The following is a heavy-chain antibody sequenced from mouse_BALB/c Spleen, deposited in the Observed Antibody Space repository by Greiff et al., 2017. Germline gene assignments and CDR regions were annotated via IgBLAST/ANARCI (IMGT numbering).Heavy chain of an antibody. J-gene: IGHJ3*01. CDR1: GFNIKDYY. V-gene: IGHV14-1*02. CDR3: ARAGSSPWFAY. D-gene: IGHD1-1*01. Sequence: VQLQQSGAELVRPGALVKLSCKASGFNIKDYYMHWVKQRPEQGLEWSGWIDPENGNTISDPKFQGKASITADTSSNPAYLQLSSLTSEDTAVYYCARAGSSPWFAYGGQGTLVTGSA. CDR2: IDPENGNT.